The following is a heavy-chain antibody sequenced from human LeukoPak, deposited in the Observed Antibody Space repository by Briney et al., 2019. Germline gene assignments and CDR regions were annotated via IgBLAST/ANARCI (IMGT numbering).Heavy chain of an antibody. J-gene: IGHJ4*02. D-gene: IGHD6-6*01. Sequence: PSETLSLTCTVSGGSISSGDYYWSWIRQPPGKGLEWIGYIDYSGSTNYNPSLKSRVTISVDTSKNQFSLKLSSVTAADTAVYYCARGIAARHDYWGQGTLVTVSS. CDR2: IDYSGST. V-gene: IGHV4-61*08. CDR1: GGSISSGDYY. CDR3: ARGIAARHDY.